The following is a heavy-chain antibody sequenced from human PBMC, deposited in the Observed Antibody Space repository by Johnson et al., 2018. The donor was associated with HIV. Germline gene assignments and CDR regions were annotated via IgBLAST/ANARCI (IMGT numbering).Heavy chain of an antibody. J-gene: IGHJ3*01. V-gene: IGHV3-66*01. D-gene: IGHD1-1*01. CDR3: ARSGPNWAFDF. CDR1: GFTVSSNY. CDR2: IYSGGST. Sequence: VQLVESGGGLVQPGGSLRLSCAASGFTVSSNYMSWVRQAPGKGLEWVSVIYSGGSTYYADSVKGRFTISRDNARNTMFVPMKSLRAEDTAVYYCARSGPNWAFDFWGQGTMVTVSS.